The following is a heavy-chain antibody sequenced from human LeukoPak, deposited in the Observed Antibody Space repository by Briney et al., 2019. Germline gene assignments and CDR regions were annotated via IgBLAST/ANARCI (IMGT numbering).Heavy chain of an antibody. D-gene: IGHD6-19*01. J-gene: IGHJ4*02. CDR2: IKSKTDGETT. CDR3: AKVRARRTIAVAGTANFDY. Sequence: KPGGSLRLSCAASGFTFSNAWMSWVRQAPGKGLEWVGRIKSKTDGETTDYAAPVKGRFTISRDDSKNTLYLQMNSLRAEDTAVYYCAKVRARRTIAVAGTANFDYWGQGTLVTVSS. V-gene: IGHV3-15*01. CDR1: GFTFSNAW.